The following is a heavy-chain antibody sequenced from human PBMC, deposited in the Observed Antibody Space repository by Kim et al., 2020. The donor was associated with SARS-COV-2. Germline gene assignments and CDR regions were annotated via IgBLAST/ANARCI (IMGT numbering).Heavy chain of an antibody. V-gene: IGHV3-23*01. CDR2: ISGSDGRK. CDR1: GFTLRNYA. CDR3: AKSSIMIVVGDYFDH. J-gene: IGHJ4*02. D-gene: IGHD3-22*01. Sequence: GGSLTLSCAASGFTLRNYAMSWVRQAPGKGLEWVSGISGSDGRKYYADSVKGRFTVSRDSSKNTLFLQMNSLRAEDTALYYCAKSSIMIVVGDYFDHWGQGTPVTVSS.